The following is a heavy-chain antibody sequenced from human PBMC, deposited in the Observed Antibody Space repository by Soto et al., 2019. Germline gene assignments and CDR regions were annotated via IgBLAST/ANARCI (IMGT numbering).Heavy chain of an antibody. CDR3: ARGIAAAGPWDY. D-gene: IGHD6-13*01. CDR2: INHSGST. V-gene: IGHV4-34*01. CDR1: GGSFSGYY. J-gene: IGHJ4*02. Sequence: PSETMSLTCAVDGGSFSGYYLSWIRQPPGKGPEWIGEINHSGSTNYNPSLKSRVTISVDTSKNQFSLRLSSVTAADTAVYYCARGIAAAGPWDYWGQGTLVTVSS.